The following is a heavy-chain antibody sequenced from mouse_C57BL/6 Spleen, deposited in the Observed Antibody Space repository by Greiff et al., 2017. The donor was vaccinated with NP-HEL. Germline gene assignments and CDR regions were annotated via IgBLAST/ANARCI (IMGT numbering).Heavy chain of an antibody. J-gene: IGHJ1*03. V-gene: IGHV5-4*01. D-gene: IGHD2-1*01. Sequence: VQLKESGGGLVKPGGSLKLSCAASGFTFSSYAMSWVRQTPEKRLEWVATISDGGSYTYYPDNVKGRFTISRDNAKNNLYLQMSHLKSEDTAMYYCARDRGYGNYGYFDVWGTGTTVTVSS. CDR3: ARDRGYGNYGYFDV. CDR1: GFTFSSYA. CDR2: ISDGGSYT.